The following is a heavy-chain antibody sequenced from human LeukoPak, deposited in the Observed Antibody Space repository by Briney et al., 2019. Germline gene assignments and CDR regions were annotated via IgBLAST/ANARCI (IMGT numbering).Heavy chain of an antibody. J-gene: IGHJ4*02. Sequence: GGSLRLSCAASGFTFSSYSMNWVRQAPGKGLEWVSSISSSSSYIYYADSVKGRFTISRDNAKNSLYLQMNNLRAEDTAVYYCARGKEEIRGVITYWGQGTLVTVSS. D-gene: IGHD3-10*01. V-gene: IGHV3-21*01. CDR1: GFTFSSYS. CDR3: ARGKEEIRGVITY. CDR2: ISSSSSYI.